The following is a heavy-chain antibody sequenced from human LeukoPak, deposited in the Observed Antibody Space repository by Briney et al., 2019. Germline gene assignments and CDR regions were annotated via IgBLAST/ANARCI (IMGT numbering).Heavy chain of an antibody. CDR3: ARDSLYDDNGYYHYFDY. J-gene: IGHJ4*02. CDR1: GFSFSTYG. Sequence: GGSLRLSCAASGFSFSTYGMHWVRQAPGKGLEWVVMIWYDASGQHYADSVKGRFTISRDTSKNTLYPQMNSLRAEDTAVYFCARDSLYDDNGYYHYFDYWGQGTLVTVSS. D-gene: IGHD3-22*01. CDR2: IWYDASGQ. V-gene: IGHV3-33*01.